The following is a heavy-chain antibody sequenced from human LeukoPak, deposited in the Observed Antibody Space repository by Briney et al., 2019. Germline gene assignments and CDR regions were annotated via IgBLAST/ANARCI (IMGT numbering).Heavy chain of an antibody. CDR2: ISWSSGTT. CDR1: GFTFEDYG. D-gene: IGHD6-13*01. J-gene: IGHJ4*02. Sequence: PGGSLRLSCSGSGFTFEDYGMHWIRQAPGKGVDGVSSISWSSGTTDYADSVKGRFTISRDNAKNSLYLQMKSLRAEDTALYYCAKGSTLSYSSTWCDYWGQGTLVTVSS. CDR3: AKGSTLSYSSTWCDY. V-gene: IGHV3-9*01.